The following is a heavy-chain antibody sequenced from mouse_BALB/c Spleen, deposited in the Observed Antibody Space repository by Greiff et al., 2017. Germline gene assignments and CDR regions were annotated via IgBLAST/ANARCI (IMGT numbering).Heavy chain of an antibody. CDR3: ARYGNYVDWFAY. CDR2: IDPFNGGT. CDR1: GYSFTSYY. J-gene: IGHJ3*01. Sequence: EVQLVESGPELMKPGASVKISCKASGYSFTSYYMHWVKQSHGKSLEWIGYIDPFNGGTSYNQKFKGKATLTVDKSSSTAYMHLSSLTSEDSAVYYCARYGNYVDWFAYWGQGTLVTVSA. V-gene: IGHV1S135*01. D-gene: IGHD2-1*01.